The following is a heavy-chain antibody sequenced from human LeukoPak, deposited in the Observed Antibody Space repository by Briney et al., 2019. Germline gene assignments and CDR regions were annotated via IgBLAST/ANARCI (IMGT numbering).Heavy chain of an antibody. CDR3: ARGNGDYLYYYYYYYMDV. D-gene: IGHD4-17*01. Sequence: SXGSXXXSSYYWGWIRQPPGKGLEWIGSIYYSGSTYYNPSLKSRVTISVDTSKNQFSLKLSSVTAADTAVYYCARGNGDYLYYYYYYYMDVWGKGTTVTVSS. CDR2: IYYSGST. V-gene: IGHV4-39*07. J-gene: IGHJ6*03. CDR1: XGSXXXSSYY.